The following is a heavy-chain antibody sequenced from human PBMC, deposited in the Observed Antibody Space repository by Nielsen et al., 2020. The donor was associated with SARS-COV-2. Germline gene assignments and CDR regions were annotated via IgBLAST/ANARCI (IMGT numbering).Heavy chain of an antibody. V-gene: IGHV3-49*03. J-gene: IGHJ4*02. D-gene: IGHD3-22*01. Sequence: GGSLRLSCTASGFTFGDYAMSWFRQAPGKGLEWVGFIRSKAYGGTTEYAASVKGRFTISRDDSKSIAYLQMNSLKTEDTAVYYCTRGAYCLATDYYDSSGYYYVCDFDYWGQGTLVTVSS. CDR1: GFTFGDYA. CDR2: IRSKAYGGTT. CDR3: TRGAYCLATDYYDSSGYYYVCDFDY.